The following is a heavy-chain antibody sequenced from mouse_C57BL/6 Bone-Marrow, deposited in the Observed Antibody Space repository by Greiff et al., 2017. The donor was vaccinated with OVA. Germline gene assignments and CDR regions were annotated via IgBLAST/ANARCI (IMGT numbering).Heavy chain of an antibody. CDR1: GFTFSDYY. Sequence: EVQGVESGGGLVQPGGSLKLSCAASGFTFSDYYMYWVRQTPEKRLEWVAYISNGGGSTYYPDTVKGRFTISRDNAKNTLYLQMSRLKSEDTAMYYCARQGAVVDDWYFDVWGTGTTVTVSS. D-gene: IGHD1-1*01. CDR3: ARQGAVVDDWYFDV. CDR2: ISNGGGST. V-gene: IGHV5-12*01. J-gene: IGHJ1*03.